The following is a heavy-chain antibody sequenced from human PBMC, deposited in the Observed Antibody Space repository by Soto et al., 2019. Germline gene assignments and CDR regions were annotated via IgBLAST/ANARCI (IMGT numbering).Heavy chain of an antibody. CDR1: AGSISSYY. CDR2: IYYSGST. Sequence: KASETLSLTCTVSAGSISSYYWSWIRQPPGKGLEWIGYIYYSGSTTYNPSLKSRVTISVDTSKNQFSLKLSSVTAADTAVYYCAREEGPARFDSWGQGTLVTVSS. CDR3: AREEGPARFDS. D-gene: IGHD3-22*01. J-gene: IGHJ4*02. V-gene: IGHV4-59*01.